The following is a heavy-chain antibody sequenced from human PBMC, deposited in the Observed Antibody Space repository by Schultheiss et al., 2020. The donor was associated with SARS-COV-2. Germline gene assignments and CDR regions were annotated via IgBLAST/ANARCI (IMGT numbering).Heavy chain of an antibody. CDR1: GFTFSSYW. J-gene: IGHJ4*02. CDR3: AISHMHRPYYDFWSGPRGAFDY. Sequence: GGSLRLSCAASGFTFSSYWMHWVRQAPGKGLVWVSRINSDGSSTSYADSVKGRFTISRDNAKNTLYLQMNSLRAEDTAVYYCAISHMHRPYYDFWSGPRGAFDYWGQGTLVTVSS. V-gene: IGHV3-74*01. D-gene: IGHD3-3*01. CDR2: INSDGSST.